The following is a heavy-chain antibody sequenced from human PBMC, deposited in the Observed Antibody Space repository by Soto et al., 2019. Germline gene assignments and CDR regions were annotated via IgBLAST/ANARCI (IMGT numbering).Heavy chain of an antibody. D-gene: IGHD3-10*01. Sequence: PSETLYLTCTVSGGSISSDGYYWSWIRQHPGKGLEWIGYIYYSGSTFYNPSLKSRVTISVDTSRNQFSLKLSSVTAADTAVYYCARDTLWFGELSGFAPGGQGTLVTVSS. J-gene: IGHJ5*02. CDR1: GGSISSDGYY. V-gene: IGHV4-31*03. CDR2: IYYSGST. CDR3: ARDTLWFGELSGFAP.